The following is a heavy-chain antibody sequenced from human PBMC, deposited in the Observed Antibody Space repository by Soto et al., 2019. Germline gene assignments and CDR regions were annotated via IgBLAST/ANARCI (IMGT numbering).Heavy chain of an antibody. CDR2: ISYDGSNK. CDR1: GFTFSSYA. V-gene: IGHV3-30-3*01. CDR3: ARGRTVIGNYGMDV. D-gene: IGHD2-21*01. Sequence: QVQLVESGGGVVQPGRSLRLSCAASGFTFSSYAMHWVRQAPGKGLEWVAVISYDGSNKYYADSVKGRFTISRDNSKNTQYLQMNSLRAEDTAVYYCARGRTVIGNYGMDVWGRGATVIVSS. J-gene: IGHJ6*02.